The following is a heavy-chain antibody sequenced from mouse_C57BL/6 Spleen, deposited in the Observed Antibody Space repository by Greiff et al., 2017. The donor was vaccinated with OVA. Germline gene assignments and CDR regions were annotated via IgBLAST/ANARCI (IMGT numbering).Heavy chain of an antibody. J-gene: IGHJ1*03. CDR1: GFTFSDYG. D-gene: IGHD1-1*01. CDR3: ARQNYGSSYNWYFDV. V-gene: IGHV5-15*01. Sequence: EVQGVESGGGLVQPGGSLKLSCAASGFTFSDYGMAWVRQAPRKGPEWVAFISNLAYSIYYADTVTGRFTISRENAKNTLYLEMSSLRSEDTAMYYCARQNYGSSYNWYFDVWGTGTTVTVSS. CDR2: ISNLAYSI.